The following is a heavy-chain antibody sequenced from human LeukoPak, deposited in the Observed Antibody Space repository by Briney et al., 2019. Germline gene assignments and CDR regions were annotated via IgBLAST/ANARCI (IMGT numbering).Heavy chain of an antibody. V-gene: IGHV1-46*01. J-gene: IGHJ5*02. CDR3: ARGGVGATTYVWFDP. CDR1: GYTFTNYY. CDR2: INPSGGST. D-gene: IGHD1-26*01. Sequence: ASVKVSCKASGYTFTNYYIHRVRQAPGQGLECMGIINPSGGSTSYAQKFQGRVTMTSDMSTSTVYMELRRLRSEDTAVYYCARGGVGATTYVWFDPWGQGTLVTVSS.